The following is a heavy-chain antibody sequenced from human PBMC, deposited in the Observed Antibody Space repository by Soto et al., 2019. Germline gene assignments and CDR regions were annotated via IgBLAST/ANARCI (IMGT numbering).Heavy chain of an antibody. D-gene: IGHD6-19*01. CDR3: ARGREQWLVAAFDI. Sequence: ECLAITGAFSGGSISSSNCWGWVRQPPGKGLEWIVDTNHSGGTNYNPSIKSRVTISVDTSKNQFYLKLSSVTAADTAVYYSARGREQWLVAAFDIWGQGTMVTV. J-gene: IGHJ3*02. CDR2: TNHSGGT. V-gene: IGHV4-4*02. CDR1: GGSISSSNC.